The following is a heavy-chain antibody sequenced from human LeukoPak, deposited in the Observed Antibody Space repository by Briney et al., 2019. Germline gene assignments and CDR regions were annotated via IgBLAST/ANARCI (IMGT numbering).Heavy chain of an antibody. CDR1: GFTLSSYW. J-gene: IGHJ3*02. D-gene: IGHD3-22*01. V-gene: IGHV3-74*01. CDR2: INSDGSST. Sequence: GGSLRLSCAASGFTLSSYWMHWVRQAPGKGLVWVSRINSDGSSTSYADSVKGRFTISRDNSQNTLYLQMNSLRAEDTAVYYCAKDPPRSRAIVDAFDIWGQGTLVTVSS. CDR3: AKDPPRSRAIVDAFDI.